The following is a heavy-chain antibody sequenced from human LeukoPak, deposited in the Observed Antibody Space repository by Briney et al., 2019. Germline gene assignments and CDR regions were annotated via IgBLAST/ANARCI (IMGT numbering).Heavy chain of an antibody. J-gene: IGHJ4*02. CDR1: GGSISSGDYY. V-gene: IGHV4-30-4*08. D-gene: IGHD3-10*01. CDR2: IYYSGST. Sequence: SETLSLTCTVSGGSISSGDYYWSWIRQPPGKGLEWIGYIYYSGSTYYNPSLKSRVTISVDTSKNQFSQKLSSVTAADTAVYYCARKFDTYYFDYWGQGTLVTVSS. CDR3: ARKFDTYYFDY.